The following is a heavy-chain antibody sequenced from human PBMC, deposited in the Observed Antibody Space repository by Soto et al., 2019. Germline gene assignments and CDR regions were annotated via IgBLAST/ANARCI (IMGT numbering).Heavy chain of an antibody. D-gene: IGHD4-17*01. CDR2: IYYSGST. CDR1: GGSISSYY. V-gene: IGHV4-59*01. J-gene: IGHJ6*02. CDR3: ARVGDHGLRYYYYGMDV. Sequence: SETLSLTCTVSGGSISSYYWSWIRQPPGKGLEWIGYIYYSGSTNYNPSLKSRVTISVDTSKNQFSLKLSSVTAADTAVYYCARVGDHGLRYYYYGMDVWGQGTTVTVSS.